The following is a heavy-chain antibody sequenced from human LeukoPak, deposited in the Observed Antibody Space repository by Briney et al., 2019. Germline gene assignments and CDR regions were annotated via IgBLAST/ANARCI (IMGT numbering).Heavy chain of an antibody. CDR2: IYSDNT. Sequence: GGSLRLSCTVSGFTVSSNSMSWVRQAPGKGLEWVSFIYSDNTHYSDSVKGRFTISRDNSKNTLYLQMNSLRAEDTAVYYCARVYLWPAAFDYWGQGTLVTVSS. J-gene: IGHJ4*02. CDR1: GFTVSSNS. CDR3: ARVYLWPAAFDY. V-gene: IGHV3-53*01. D-gene: IGHD2/OR15-2a*01.